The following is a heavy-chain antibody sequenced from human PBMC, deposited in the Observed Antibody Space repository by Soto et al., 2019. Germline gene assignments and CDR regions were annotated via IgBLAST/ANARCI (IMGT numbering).Heavy chain of an antibody. CDR3: ARGWQYQLLLDV. V-gene: IGHV4-34*01. Sequence: QVQLRQWGAGLLKPSETLSLTCTVFGGSFSDYRWTWIRQSPGRGLEWIGEINHSGSTKYNPSLKSRVTISVDTSKNQFSLKVNSVTAADTAVYYCARGWQYQLLLDVWGKGATVTVFS. D-gene: IGHD2-2*01. CDR1: GGSFSDYR. CDR2: INHSGST. J-gene: IGHJ6*04.